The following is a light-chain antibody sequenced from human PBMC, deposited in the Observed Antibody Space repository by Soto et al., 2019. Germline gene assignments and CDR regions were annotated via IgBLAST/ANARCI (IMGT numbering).Light chain of an antibody. CDR1: QSISSY. CDR2: AAS. J-gene: IGKJ1*01. Sequence: DIQMTQSPSSLSASVGDRVTITCRASQSISSYLNWYQQKPGKAPKLLIYAASSLQSGVPSRFSGSGSGTDFTLTISSLQPEDVATYDCQPSYSTPWTFGQGTKVEIK. CDR3: QPSYSTPWT. V-gene: IGKV1-39*01.